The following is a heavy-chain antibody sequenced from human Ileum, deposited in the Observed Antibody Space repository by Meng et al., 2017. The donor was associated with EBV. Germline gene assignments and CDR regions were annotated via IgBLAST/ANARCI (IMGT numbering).Heavy chain of an antibody. J-gene: IGHJ4*02. CDR1: GDSISSSPYF. V-gene: IGHV4-39*01. CDR3: ARQLDTVTSGD. CDR2: IYYSGNT. Sequence: QVQLQESGPGLVKPSETLSPPCTVSGDSISSSPYFWGWIRQPPGKGLEWIGSIYYSGNTYYTPSLKSRLTISVDTSKNQFSLKLTSVTAADTAVYYCARQLDTVTSGDWGQGTLVTVSS. D-gene: IGHD4-17*01.